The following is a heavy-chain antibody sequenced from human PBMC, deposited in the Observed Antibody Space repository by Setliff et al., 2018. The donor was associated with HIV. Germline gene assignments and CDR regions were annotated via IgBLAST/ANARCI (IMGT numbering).Heavy chain of an antibody. V-gene: IGHV1-2*02. CDR2: IYPNTGGT. CDR3: AREKAWWFGELLSDDAFDI. J-gene: IGHJ3*02. D-gene: IGHD3-10*01. CDR1: GYTFTEYY. Sequence: ASVKVSCKASGYTFTEYYIHWVRQAPGQGLEWMGWIYPNTGGTNYAQKFQGRVTMTRDTSISTAYMELSSLRSEDTAVYYCAREKAWWFGELLSDDAFDIWGQGTMVTVSS.